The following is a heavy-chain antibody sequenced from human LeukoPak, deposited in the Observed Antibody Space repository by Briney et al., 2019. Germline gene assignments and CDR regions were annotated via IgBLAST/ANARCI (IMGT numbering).Heavy chain of an antibody. V-gene: IGHV3-30*03. CDR2: ISYDGSNK. Sequence: GGSLRLSCAASGFTFSSYGTHWVRQAPGKGLEWVAVISYDGSNKYYADSVKGRFTISRDNSKNTLYLQMNSLRAEDTAVYYCATSFLGYSSGWYVGYWGQGTLVTVSS. CDR1: GFTFSSYG. CDR3: ATSFLGYSSGWYVGY. D-gene: IGHD6-19*01. J-gene: IGHJ4*02.